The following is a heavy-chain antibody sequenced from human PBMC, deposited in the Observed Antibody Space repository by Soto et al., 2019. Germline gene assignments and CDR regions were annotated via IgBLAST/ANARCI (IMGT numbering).Heavy chain of an antibody. CDR2: IYWDDDK. Sequence: QITLKESGPTLVKPTQTLTLTCTFSGFSLSTSGVGVGWIRQPPGKALVWLALIYWDDDKRYSPSLTSRLTITKDTSKNQVVLTMTNMDPVDTATYYCAHTKAAAFDIWGQGTMVTVSS. CDR1: GFSLSTSGVG. J-gene: IGHJ3*02. CDR3: AHTKAAAFDI. V-gene: IGHV2-5*02.